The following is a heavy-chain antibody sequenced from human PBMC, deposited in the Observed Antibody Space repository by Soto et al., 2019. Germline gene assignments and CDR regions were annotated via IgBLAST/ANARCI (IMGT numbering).Heavy chain of an antibody. CDR2: IYYSGST. V-gene: IGHV4-39*01. J-gene: IGHJ4*02. D-gene: IGHD5-18*01. CDR3: ARHAGIQLWSHYFDY. Sequence: PSDTLSLTCTVSGGSISSSSYYWGWIRQPPGKGLEWIGSIYYSGSTYYNPSLKSRVTIPVDTSKNQFSLKLSSVTAADTAVYYCARHAGIQLWSHYFDYWGQGTLVTVSS. CDR1: GGSISSSSYY.